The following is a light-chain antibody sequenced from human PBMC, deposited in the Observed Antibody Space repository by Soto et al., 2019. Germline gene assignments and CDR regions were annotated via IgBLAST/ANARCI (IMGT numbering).Light chain of an antibody. CDR3: IQDYNYPLT. J-gene: IGKJ4*01. CDR1: QSVSSNY. Sequence: EIVLTQSPGTLSLSPGERATPSCRASQSVSSNYLAWYQQKPGQAPRLLISGASSRATGIPDRFSGSGSGTDFALTISSLQPEDFATYYCIQDYNYPLTFGGGTKVDIK. V-gene: IGKV3-20*01. CDR2: GAS.